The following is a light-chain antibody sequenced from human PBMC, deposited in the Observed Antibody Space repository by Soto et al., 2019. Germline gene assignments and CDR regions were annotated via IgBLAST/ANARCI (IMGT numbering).Light chain of an antibody. J-gene: IGLJ1*01. Sequence: QSVLTQPPSASGSPGQSVTISCTGTSSDVGGYNYVSWYQQHPGKAPKLVIYEVSNRPSGVSNRFSGSKSGNTASLTISGLQADDEADYYCSSYTSSSTYVFGTGTKVTVL. CDR3: SSYTSSSTYV. V-gene: IGLV2-14*01. CDR1: SSDVGGYNY. CDR2: EVS.